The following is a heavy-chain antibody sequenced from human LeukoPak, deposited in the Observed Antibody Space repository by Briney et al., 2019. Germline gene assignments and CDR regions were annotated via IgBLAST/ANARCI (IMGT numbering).Heavy chain of an antibody. Sequence: SETLSLTCAVYGGSFSGYYWSWIRQPPGKGLEWIGEIYHSGSTNYNPSLKSRVTISVDKSKNQFSLKLSSVTAADTAVYYCARDVGYYDSSGYVSDYWGQGTLVTVSS. J-gene: IGHJ4*02. V-gene: IGHV4-34*01. CDR2: IYHSGST. CDR3: ARDVGYYDSSGYVSDY. D-gene: IGHD3-22*01. CDR1: GGSFSGYY.